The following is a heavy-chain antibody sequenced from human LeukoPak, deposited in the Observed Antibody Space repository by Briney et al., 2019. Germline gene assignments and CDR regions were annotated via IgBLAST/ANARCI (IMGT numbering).Heavy chain of an antibody. CDR3: ASGYDILTGYIY. J-gene: IGHJ4*02. Sequence: PGGSLRLSCAASGFTFSSYGMHWVRQAPGKGLEWVAVISYDGSNKYYADSVKGRFTISRDNSKNTLYLQMNSLRAEDTAVYYCASGYDILTGYIYWGQGTLVTVSS. CDR1: GFTFSSYG. D-gene: IGHD3-9*01. V-gene: IGHV3-30*19. CDR2: ISYDGSNK.